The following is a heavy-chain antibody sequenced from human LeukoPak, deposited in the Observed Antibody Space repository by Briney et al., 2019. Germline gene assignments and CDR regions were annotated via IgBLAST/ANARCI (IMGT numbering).Heavy chain of an antibody. CDR3: ARFNSGSYLFDY. Sequence: PSQTLSLTCAVSGGSISSGGYSWSWIRQPPGKGLEWIGYIYHSGSTYYNPSLKSRVTISVDRSKNQFSLKLSSVTAADTAVYYCARFNSGSYLFDYWGQGTLVTVSS. D-gene: IGHD1-26*01. J-gene: IGHJ4*02. CDR1: GGSISSGGYS. CDR2: IYHSGST. V-gene: IGHV4-30-2*01.